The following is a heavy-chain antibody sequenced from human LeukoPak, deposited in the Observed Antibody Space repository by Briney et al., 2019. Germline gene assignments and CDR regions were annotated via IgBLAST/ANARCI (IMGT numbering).Heavy chain of an antibody. D-gene: IGHD5-18*01. J-gene: IGHJ4*02. Sequence: GGSLRLSCAASGFTFSSYSMNWVRQAPGKGLEWVSSISGTRNYIYYADSVKGRFTISRDNAKNSLFLLMDSLGAEDTAVYYCAKDLYGYGGINWSADDWGQGILVTVSS. CDR1: GFTFSSYS. CDR2: ISGTRNYI. CDR3: AKDLYGYGGINWSADD. V-gene: IGHV3-21*01.